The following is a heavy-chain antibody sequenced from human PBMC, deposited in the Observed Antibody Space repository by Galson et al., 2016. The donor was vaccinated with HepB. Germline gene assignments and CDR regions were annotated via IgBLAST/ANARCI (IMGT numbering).Heavy chain of an antibody. CDR2: IIPKFGTP. CDR1: GGTFNMYA. J-gene: IGHJ4*02. Sequence: SVKVSCKASGGTFNMYAISWVRQAPGQGLEWMGGIIPKFGTPNYAQKFQDRITISADESTSTAYMELNSVRSEDTAVYYCARGKVGSVVRGFFYFDYWGQGSLVTVSS. CDR3: ARGKVGSVVRGFFYFDY. D-gene: IGHD3-10*01. V-gene: IGHV1-69*13.